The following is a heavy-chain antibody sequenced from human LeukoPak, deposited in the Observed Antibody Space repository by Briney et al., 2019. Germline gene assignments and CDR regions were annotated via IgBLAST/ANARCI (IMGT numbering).Heavy chain of an antibody. D-gene: IGHD6-13*01. CDR2: ISGSGGST. CDR1: GFTFSSYA. Sequence: GGSLRLSCAASGFTFSSYAMSWVRQAPGKGLEWVSAISGSGGSTYYADSVKGRFTISRDNSKNTLYLQMNSLGAEDTAVYYCARYSSSWYLTWGTLDYWGQGTLVTVSS. J-gene: IGHJ4*02. CDR3: ARYSSSWYLTWGTLDY. V-gene: IGHV3-23*01.